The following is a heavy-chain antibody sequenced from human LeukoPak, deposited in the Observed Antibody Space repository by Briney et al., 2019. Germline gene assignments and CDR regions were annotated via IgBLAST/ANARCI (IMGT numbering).Heavy chain of an antibody. V-gene: IGHV3-23*01. J-gene: IGHJ6*02. Sequence: PGGSLRLSCAASGFTFSSYAMSWVRQAPGKGLEWVSAISGSGGSTYYADSVKGRFTISRDNSKNTLYLQMNSLRAEDTAVYYCAKSLERRLPYPMTSYGMDVWGQGTTVTVSS. CDR1: GFTFSSYA. CDR2: ISGSGGST. CDR3: AKSLERRLPYPMTSYGMDV. D-gene: IGHD1-1*01.